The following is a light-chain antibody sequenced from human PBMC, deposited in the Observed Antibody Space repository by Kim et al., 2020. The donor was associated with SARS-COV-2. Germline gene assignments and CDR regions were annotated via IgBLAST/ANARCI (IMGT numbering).Light chain of an antibody. Sequence: ASVKRTCTLSSGNSSYAIAWHQQQPEKGPRYLMKLNSDGSHSKGDGIPDRFSGSSSGAERYLTISSLQSEDEADYYCQTWGTGTVVFGGGTQLTVL. CDR3: QTWGTGTVV. CDR2: LNSDGSH. CDR1: SGNSSYA. V-gene: IGLV4-69*01. J-gene: IGLJ2*01.